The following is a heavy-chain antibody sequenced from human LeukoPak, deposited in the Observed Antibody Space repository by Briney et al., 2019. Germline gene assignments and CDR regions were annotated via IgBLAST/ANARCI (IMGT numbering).Heavy chain of an antibody. CDR2: IIPILGIA. Sequence: SVKVSCKASGGTFSSYAISWVRQAPGQGLEWMGRIIPILGIANYAQKFQGRVTITADKSTSTAYMELSSLRSEDTAVYYCARGIAGAAGRSIAAAGPKGDPEYFQHWGQGTLVTVSS. V-gene: IGHV1-69*04. CDR3: ARGIAGAAGRSIAAAGPKGDPEYFQH. CDR1: GGTFSSYA. J-gene: IGHJ1*01. D-gene: IGHD6-13*01.